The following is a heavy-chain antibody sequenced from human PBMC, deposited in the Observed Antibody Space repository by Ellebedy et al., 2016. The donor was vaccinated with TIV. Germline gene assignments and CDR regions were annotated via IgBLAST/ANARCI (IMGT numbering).Heavy chain of an antibody. CDR3: ARVGLVTPDYYGMDV. V-gene: IGHV3-48*02. D-gene: IGHD3/OR15-3a*01. CDR2: ISSSSSTI. J-gene: IGHJ6*02. Sequence: GESLKISCAASGFTFSSYSMNWVRQAPGKGLEWVSYISSSSSTIYYADSVKGRFTISRDNAKNSLYLQMNSLRDEDTAVYYCARVGLVTPDYYGMDVWGQGTTVTVSS. CDR1: GFTFSSYS.